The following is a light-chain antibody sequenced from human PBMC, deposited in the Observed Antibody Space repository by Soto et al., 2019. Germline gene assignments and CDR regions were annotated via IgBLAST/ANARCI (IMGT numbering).Light chain of an antibody. V-gene: IGKV3-20*01. J-gene: IGKJ2*01. CDR3: QQYGSSPRYT. Sequence: EIVLTQSPGTLSLSPGERATLSGRASQSVSDSNLAWYQQKPGQAPRLLIYGASSRATDIPDRFSGSGSGTDFTLTISRLEPEVFAVYYCQQYGSSPRYTFGQGTKLEIK. CDR1: QSVSDSN. CDR2: GAS.